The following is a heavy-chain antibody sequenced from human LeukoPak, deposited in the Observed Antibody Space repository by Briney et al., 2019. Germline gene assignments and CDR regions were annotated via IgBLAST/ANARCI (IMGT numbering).Heavy chain of an antibody. CDR1: GFSVINTY. Sequence: GGSLRLSCAASGFSVINTYVNWVRQAPGKGLEWVSVIDDSGATSFVDAVKGRFTISRDNSKNTVSLHMNNLRAEDTAVNYCVSGYGDYNFDFWGQGTLVTVSS. CDR3: VSGYGDYNFDF. V-gene: IGHV3-53*01. D-gene: IGHD4-17*01. J-gene: IGHJ4*02. CDR2: IDDSGAT.